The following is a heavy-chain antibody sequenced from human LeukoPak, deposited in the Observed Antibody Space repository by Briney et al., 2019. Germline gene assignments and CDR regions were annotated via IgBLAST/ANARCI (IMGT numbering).Heavy chain of an antibody. CDR1: GFTFSTYG. CDR3: ATSSYYYDSSGYHDAFDI. V-gene: IGHV3-30*03. J-gene: IGHJ3*02. D-gene: IGHD3-22*01. CDR2: ILYDGSNE. Sequence: GGSLRLSCAASGFTFSTYGMHWVRQAPGKGLEWVAIILYDGSNEDYADSVKGRFTISRDNSKNTLYLQMNSLRAEDTAVYYCATSSYYYDSSGYHDAFDIWGQGTMVTVSS.